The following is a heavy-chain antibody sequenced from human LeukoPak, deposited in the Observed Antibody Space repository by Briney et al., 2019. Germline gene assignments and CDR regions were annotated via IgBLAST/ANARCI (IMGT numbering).Heavy chain of an antibody. V-gene: IGHV4-38-2*02. Sequence: SETLSLTCTVSGYSISSDYYWGWIRQPPGKGLEWIASVSHSGSTYYNPSLKSRVTMSVDTSKNQFSLKLSSVTAVDTAVYYCARSYYYDSSGYYYWGAFDIWGQGTMVTVSS. CDR2: VSHSGST. CDR1: GYSISSDYY. J-gene: IGHJ3*02. D-gene: IGHD3-22*01. CDR3: ARSYYYDSSGYYYWGAFDI.